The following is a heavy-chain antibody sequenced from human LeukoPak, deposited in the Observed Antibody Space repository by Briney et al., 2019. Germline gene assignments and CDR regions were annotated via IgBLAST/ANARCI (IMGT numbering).Heavy chain of an antibody. V-gene: IGHV1-69*04. D-gene: IGHD5-12*01. CDR3: AREGAIAATIFHPYYFDY. CDR2: IIPILGIA. Sequence: GSSVKVSCKASGGTFSSYAISWVRQAPGQGLEWMGRIIPILGIANYAQKFQGRVTITADKSTSTAYMELSSLRSEDTAVYYCAREGAIAATIFHPYYFDYWGQGTLVTVSS. CDR1: GGTFSSYA. J-gene: IGHJ4*02.